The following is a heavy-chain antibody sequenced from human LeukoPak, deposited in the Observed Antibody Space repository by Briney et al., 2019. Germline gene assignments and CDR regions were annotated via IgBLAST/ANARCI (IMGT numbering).Heavy chain of an antibody. J-gene: IGHJ4*02. CDR2: ISSSSSYI. D-gene: IGHD3-10*01. V-gene: IGHV3-21*01. Sequence: GGSLRLSCAASGFTFSSYSMNWVHQAPGKGLEWVSSISSSSSYIYYADSVKGRFTISRDNAKNSLYLQMNSLRAEDTAVYYCARNPNGITPRDWGQGTLVTVSS. CDR3: ARNPNGITPRD. CDR1: GFTFSSYS.